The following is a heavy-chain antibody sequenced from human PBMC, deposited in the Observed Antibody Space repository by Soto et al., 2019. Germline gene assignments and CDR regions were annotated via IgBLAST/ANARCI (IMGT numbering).Heavy chain of an antibody. CDR2: IYYSGST. CDR3: ARHPGYCSGSNCYGYYTMDV. V-gene: IGHV4-59*08. D-gene: IGHD2-2*01. CDR1: GGSISSYY. J-gene: IGHJ6*02. Sequence: SETLSLTCTVSGGSISSYYWSWIRQPPGKGLEWIGYIYYSGSTNYNPSLKSRVTISVDTSKNQFSLKLSSVTAADTAVYSCARHPGYCSGSNCYGYYTMDVWGQGTTVTVSS.